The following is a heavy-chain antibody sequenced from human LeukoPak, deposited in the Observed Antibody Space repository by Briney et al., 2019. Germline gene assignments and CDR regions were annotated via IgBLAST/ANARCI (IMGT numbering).Heavy chain of an antibody. Sequence: SGTLSLTCTVSGGSISSYYWGGIRQPPGKGLEWIGSIYYSGSTYYNPSLKSRVTISVDTSKNQFSLKLSSVTAADTAVYDCASSAYCSGGSCYSNFDYWGQGTPVTVSS. CDR1: GGSISSYY. CDR3: ASSAYCSGGSCYSNFDY. D-gene: IGHD2-15*01. J-gene: IGHJ4*02. CDR2: IYYSGST. V-gene: IGHV4-39*01.